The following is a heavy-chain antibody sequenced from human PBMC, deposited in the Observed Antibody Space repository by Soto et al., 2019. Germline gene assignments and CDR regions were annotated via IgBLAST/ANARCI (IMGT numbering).Heavy chain of an antibody. CDR1: GFTFSSYA. CDR3: ARDRTPFYDSSGYYYFSAFDI. D-gene: IGHD3-22*01. Sequence: PGGSLRLSCAASGFTFSSYAMHWVRQAPGKGLEWVAVISYDGSNKYYADSVKGRFTISRDNSKNTLYLQMNSLRAEDTAVYYCARDRTPFYDSSGYYYFSAFDIWGQGTMVTVSS. V-gene: IGHV3-30-3*01. CDR2: ISYDGSNK. J-gene: IGHJ3*02.